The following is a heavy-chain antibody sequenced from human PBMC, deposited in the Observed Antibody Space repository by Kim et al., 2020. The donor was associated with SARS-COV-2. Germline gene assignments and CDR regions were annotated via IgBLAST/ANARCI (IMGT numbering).Heavy chain of an antibody. D-gene: IGHD3-9*01. CDR3: GKGSYDILTGYDWGALDI. Sequence: KGRFTISRDNSKNTLYLQMSSLRAEDTAVYYCGKGSYDILTGYDWGALDIWGQGTMVTVSS. V-gene: IGHV3-23*01. J-gene: IGHJ3*02.